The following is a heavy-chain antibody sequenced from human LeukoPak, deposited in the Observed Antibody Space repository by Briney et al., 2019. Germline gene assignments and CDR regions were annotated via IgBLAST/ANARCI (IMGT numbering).Heavy chain of an antibody. Sequence: ASVKVSCKASGYTFTCYYMHWVRQAPGQGREWMGWINPNSGGTNYAQKFQGRVTMTRDTSISTAYMELSRLRSDDTAVYYCARDSSSYSDAFDIWGQGTMVTVSS. CDR1: GYTFTCYY. CDR3: ARDSSSYSDAFDI. CDR2: INPNSGGT. V-gene: IGHV1-2*02. D-gene: IGHD3-22*01. J-gene: IGHJ3*02.